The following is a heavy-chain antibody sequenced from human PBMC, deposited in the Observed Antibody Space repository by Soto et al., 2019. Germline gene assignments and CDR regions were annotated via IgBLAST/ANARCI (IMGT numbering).Heavy chain of an antibody. CDR1: GGSISSYY. J-gene: IGHJ4*02. CDR3: AKHTYDFGPPDY. CDR2: FFYTGLT. Sequence: SETLSLTCTVSGGSISSYYWSWIRQPPGKRLEWIGYFFYTGLTKYNPSLKSRVTMSVDTSKNQFSLKLTSVTAADTAVYYCAKHTYDFGPPDYWGQGALVTVSS. D-gene: IGHD3-3*01. V-gene: IGHV4-59*08.